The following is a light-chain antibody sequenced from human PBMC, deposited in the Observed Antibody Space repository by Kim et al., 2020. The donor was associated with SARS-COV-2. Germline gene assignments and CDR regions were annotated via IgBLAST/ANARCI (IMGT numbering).Light chain of an antibody. J-gene: IGKJ1*01. Sequence: EIVMTQSPATLSVSPGERATLSCRASQSVSSNLAWYQQKPGQAPRLLIYGASTRATGIPARISGSGSGTEFTLTISSLQSEDFAVYYCQQYTNWPLTFGQGTKVDIK. CDR1: QSVSSN. CDR3: QQYTNWPLT. CDR2: GAS. V-gene: IGKV3-15*01.